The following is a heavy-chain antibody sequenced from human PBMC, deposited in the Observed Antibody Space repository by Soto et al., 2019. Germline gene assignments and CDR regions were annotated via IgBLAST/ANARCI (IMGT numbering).Heavy chain of an antibody. V-gene: IGHV3-30*03. D-gene: IGHD2-15*01. Sequence: QVQLVESGGGVVQPGRSLRLSCAASGFIFSIYGMHWVRQAPGKGLEWVAVISYDGSNKDYADSAKGRFTISRDNSKNTLYLKMHSRRAEDTALDYCGASAHGSGGSRLDDWGQGTRVTVSS. CDR2: ISYDGSNK. J-gene: IGHJ4*02. CDR3: GASAHGSGGSRLDD. CDR1: GFIFSIYG.